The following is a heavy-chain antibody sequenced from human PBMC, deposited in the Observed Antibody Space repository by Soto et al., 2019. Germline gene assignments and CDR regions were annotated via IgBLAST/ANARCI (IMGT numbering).Heavy chain of an antibody. CDR2: ISIRSGTI. CDR1: GFIFSNYS. CDR3: ARGAYDSSGYHLDY. Sequence: EVQLVESGGVLVQPGGSLRLYCAVSGFIFSNYSMNWVRQAPGKGLEWVSYISIRSGTIYYADSVQGRFTISRDNVKNSLYLQMNRLRDEDTAVYYCARGAYDSSGYHLDYWGQGTLVTVSS. J-gene: IGHJ4*02. V-gene: IGHV3-48*02. D-gene: IGHD3-22*01.